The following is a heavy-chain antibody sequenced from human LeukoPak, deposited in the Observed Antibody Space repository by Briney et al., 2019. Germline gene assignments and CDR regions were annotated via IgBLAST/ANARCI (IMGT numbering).Heavy chain of an antibody. D-gene: IGHD3-9*01. CDR1: GYSISSAYY. CDR3: ARPVFGPILTGSHAFDI. V-gene: IGHV4-38-2*02. J-gene: IGHJ3*02. CDR2: MYQTGIT. Sequence: PSETLSLTCTVSGYSISSAYYWGWIRQPPGKGLEWIGTMYQTGITYYKPSLKSRVTISVDRSKNQFSLKLSSVTAADTAVYYCARPVFGPILTGSHAFDIWGHGTMVTVSS.